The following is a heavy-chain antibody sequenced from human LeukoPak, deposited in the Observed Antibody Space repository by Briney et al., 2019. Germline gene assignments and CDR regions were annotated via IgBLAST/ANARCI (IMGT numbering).Heavy chain of an antibody. CDR2: IKQDGSEK. CDR1: GFTFSSYW. V-gene: IGHV3-7*01. Sequence: GGSLRLSCAASGFTFSSYWMSWVRQAPGKGLEWVANIKQDGSEKYYVDSVKGRFTISRDNAKNTLYLQMNSLRAEDTAVYYCARLWFGEFATFDYWGQGTLVTVSS. D-gene: IGHD3-10*01. J-gene: IGHJ4*02. CDR3: ARLWFGEFATFDY.